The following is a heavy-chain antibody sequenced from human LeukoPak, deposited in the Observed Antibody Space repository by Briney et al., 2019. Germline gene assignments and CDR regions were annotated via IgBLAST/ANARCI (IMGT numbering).Heavy chain of an antibody. J-gene: IGHJ4*02. CDR1: GGSISSYY. CDR3: ARTRVVAATLYYFDY. V-gene: IGHV4-4*07. Sequence: SETLCLSCTVSGGSISSYYWCWIRQPAGKGLEWIGRIYTSGSTNYNPSLMSRVTMSVDTSKNQFSLKLSSVTAADTAVYYCARTRVVAATLYYFDYWGQGPVVTVSS. CDR2: IYTSGST. D-gene: IGHD2-15*01.